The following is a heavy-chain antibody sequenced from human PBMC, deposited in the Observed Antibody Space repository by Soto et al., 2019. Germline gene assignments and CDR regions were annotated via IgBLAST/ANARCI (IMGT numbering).Heavy chain of an antibody. V-gene: IGHV3-23*01. D-gene: IGHD3-9*01. Sequence: GGSLRLSCAASGFTFSSHAMSWVRQAPGKGLEWVSAISGSGGSTYYADSVKGRFTISRDNSKNTPYLQMNSLRAEDTAVYYCAKVVLRYFDWLPMAFDYWGQGTLVTVSS. CDR3: AKVVLRYFDWLPMAFDY. CDR2: ISGSGGST. CDR1: GFTFSSHA. J-gene: IGHJ4*02.